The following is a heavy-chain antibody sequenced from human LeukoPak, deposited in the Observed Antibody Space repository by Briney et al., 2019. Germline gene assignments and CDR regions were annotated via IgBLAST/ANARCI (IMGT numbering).Heavy chain of an antibody. J-gene: IGHJ4*02. CDR2: IRSKANSYAT. Sequence: GGSLKLSCAASGFTFSGSAMHWVRQASGKGLEWVGRIRSKANSYATAYAASVKGRFTISRDDSKNTAYLQMNSLKTEDTAVYYCTRLRGSGSYSDYWGQGTLVTVSS. CDR1: GFTFSGSA. CDR3: TRLRGSGSYSDY. V-gene: IGHV3-73*01. D-gene: IGHD3-10*01.